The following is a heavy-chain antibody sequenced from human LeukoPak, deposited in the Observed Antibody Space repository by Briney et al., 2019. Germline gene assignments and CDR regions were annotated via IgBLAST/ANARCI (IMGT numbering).Heavy chain of an antibody. CDR1: GGSISITGYY. Sequence: SETLSLTCTVSGGSISITGYYWGWIRQPPGKGLEWIGSIYYTGSTYYNPSLKSRVTISVDTPKNQFSLKLRSVTAADTAVYYCARSIVGPGTSYFDQWGQGTLVTVSS. CDR2: IYYTGST. D-gene: IGHD6-13*01. CDR3: ARSIVGPGTSYFDQ. J-gene: IGHJ4*02. V-gene: IGHV4-39*07.